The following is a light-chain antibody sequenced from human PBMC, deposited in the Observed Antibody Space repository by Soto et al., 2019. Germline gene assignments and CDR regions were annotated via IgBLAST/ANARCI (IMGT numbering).Light chain of an antibody. Sequence: EIVLTQSPGTLSLSPGERATLSCRASQSVNSTYLAWYEQKPGQAPRLLIYGASNRATGIPDRFSGSGSGTDFTLTISRVEPEDFAVFYCHQYGTSPWTFGQGTKVEIK. J-gene: IGKJ1*01. CDR2: GAS. V-gene: IGKV3-20*01. CDR1: QSVNSTY. CDR3: HQYGTSPWT.